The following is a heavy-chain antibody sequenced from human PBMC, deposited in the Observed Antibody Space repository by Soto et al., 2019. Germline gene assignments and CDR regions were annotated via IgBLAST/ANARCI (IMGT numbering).Heavy chain of an antibody. CDR3: ATDGTVTTPGVLDY. J-gene: IGHJ4*02. CDR1: GFTFSTDS. D-gene: IGHD4-4*01. CDR2: ISSSSSTI. V-gene: IGHV3-48*02. Sequence: PGGFLRLSCAPPGFTFSTDSMNWFRQAPWKGLAWVSYISSSSSTIYYADSVKGRFTISRDNAKNSLYLQMNSLRDEDTAVYYYATDGTVTTPGVLDYWGQGTLVTVTA.